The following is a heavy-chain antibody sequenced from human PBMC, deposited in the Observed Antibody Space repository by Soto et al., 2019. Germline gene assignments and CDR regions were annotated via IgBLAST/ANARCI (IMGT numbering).Heavy chain of an antibody. V-gene: IGHV3-33*01. CDR1: GFTFSSYG. D-gene: IGHD2-21*02. CDR3: ARDGCGGDCYVDY. CDR2: IWYDGSNK. J-gene: IGHJ4*02. Sequence: QVQLVESGGGVVQPGRSLRLSCAASGFTFSSYGMHWVRQAPGKGLEWVAVIWYDGSNKYYADSVKGRFIISRDNSKNTLYLQMNSLRAEDTAVYYCARDGCGGDCYVDYWGQGTLVTVSS.